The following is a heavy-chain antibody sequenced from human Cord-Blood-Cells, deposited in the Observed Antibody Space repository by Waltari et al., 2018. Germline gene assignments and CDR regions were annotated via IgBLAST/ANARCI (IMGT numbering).Heavy chain of an antibody. D-gene: IGHD4-4*01. CDR3: AKAYDYSNYFFDY. J-gene: IGHJ4*02. V-gene: IGHV3-23*01. CDR1: GFTFSSYA. CDR2: MSGSGGST. Sequence: EVQLLESGGGLVQPGGSLRLSCAASGFTFSSYAMSWVRQAPGKGLEWVAAMSGSGGSTYYADSVKGRFTISRDNSKNTLYLQMNSLRAEDTAVYYCAKAYDYSNYFFDYWGQGTLVTVSS.